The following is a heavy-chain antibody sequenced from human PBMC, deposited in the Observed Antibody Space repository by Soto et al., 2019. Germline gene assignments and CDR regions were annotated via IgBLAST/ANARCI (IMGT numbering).Heavy chain of an antibody. V-gene: IGHV1-46*01. CDR2: INPSGGST. CDR3: ARLNFGPTAPRYYGMDV. D-gene: IGHD3-3*01. CDR1: GYTFTSYY. J-gene: IGHJ6*02. Sequence: GASVKVSCKASGYTFTSYYMHWVRRAPGQGLEWMGIINPSGGSTSYAQKFQGRVTMTRDTSTSTVYMELSSLRSEDTAVYYCARLNFGPTAPRYYGMDVWGQGTTVTVSS.